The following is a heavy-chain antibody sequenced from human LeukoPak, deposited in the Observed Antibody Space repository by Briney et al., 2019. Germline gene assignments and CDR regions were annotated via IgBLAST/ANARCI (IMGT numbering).Heavy chain of an antibody. CDR3: ARDRAWNYFDY. D-gene: IGHD3-3*01. CDR1: GFTFSSYA. CDR2: ISYDGSNK. Sequence: GGSLRLSCAASGFTFSSYAMHWVRQAPGKGLEWVAVISYDGSNKYYADSVKGRFTISRDNSKNTLYLQMGSLRAEDTAVYYCARDRAWNYFDYWGQGTLVTVSS. J-gene: IGHJ4*02. V-gene: IGHV3-30-3*01.